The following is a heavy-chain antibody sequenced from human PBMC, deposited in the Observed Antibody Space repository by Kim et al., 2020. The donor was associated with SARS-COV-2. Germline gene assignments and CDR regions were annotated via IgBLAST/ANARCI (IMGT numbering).Heavy chain of an antibody. V-gene: IGHV4-34*01. CDR3: ARGSGSYIANY. D-gene: IGHD1-26*01. J-gene: IGHJ4*02. CDR2: T. Sequence: TTNTPTLRSRVTISIDTSKNQFSLKLSSVTAADTAVYYCARGSGSYIANYWGQGTLVTVSS.